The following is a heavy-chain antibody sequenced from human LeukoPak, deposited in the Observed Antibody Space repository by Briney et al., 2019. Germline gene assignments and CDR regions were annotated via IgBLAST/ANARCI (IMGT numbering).Heavy chain of an antibody. J-gene: IGHJ4*02. CDR1: GGSISSSSYY. V-gene: IGHV4-39*01. CDR3: ARRSYYDFWSGYYGPLDY. Sequence: SETLSLTCTVSGGSISSSSYYWGWLRQPRGKGREWIGSIYYSGSTYYNPSLKSRVTISVDTSKTQFSLKLSSVPAADTAVYYCARRSYYDFWSGYYGPLDYWGQGTLVTVSS. D-gene: IGHD3-3*01. CDR2: IYYSGST.